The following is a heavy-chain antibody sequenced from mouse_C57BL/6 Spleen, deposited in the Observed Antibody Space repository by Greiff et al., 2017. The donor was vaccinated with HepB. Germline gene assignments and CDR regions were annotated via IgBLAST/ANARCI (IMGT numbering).Heavy chain of an antibody. J-gene: IGHJ2*01. Sequence: EVQLQQSGPELVKPGASVKISCKASGYTFTDYYMNWVKQSHGKSLEWIGDINPNNGGTSYNQKFKGKATLTVDKSSSTAYMELRSLTSEDSAVYYCAREGSNWDDYWGQGTTLTVSS. D-gene: IGHD4-1*01. CDR2: INPNNGGT. CDR3: AREGSNWDDY. V-gene: IGHV1-26*01. CDR1: GYTFTDYY.